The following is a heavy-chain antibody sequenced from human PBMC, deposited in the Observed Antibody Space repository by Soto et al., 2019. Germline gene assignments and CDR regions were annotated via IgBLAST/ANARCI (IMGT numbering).Heavy chain of an antibody. CDR1: GFTFSSYG. J-gene: IGHJ5*02. CDR3: ARALHGPQANWFDP. Sequence: QVQLVESGGGVVQPGRSLRLSCAASGFTFSSYGMHWVRQAPGKGLEWVAVIWYDGSNKYYADSVKGRFTISRDNSKNTLYLQVNSLRAEDTAVYYCARALHGPQANWFDPWGQGTLVTVSS. D-gene: IGHD2-8*01. CDR2: IWYDGSNK. V-gene: IGHV3-33*01.